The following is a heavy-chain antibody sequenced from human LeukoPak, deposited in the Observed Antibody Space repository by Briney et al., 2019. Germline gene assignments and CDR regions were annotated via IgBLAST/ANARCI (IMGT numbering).Heavy chain of an antibody. CDR3: ADGGRGGY. V-gene: IGHV3-7*01. J-gene: IGHJ4*02. CDR2: INRDGSAK. Sequence: GGSLRLSCEASGFIFSNYWMSWLRQAPGKELEWVANINRDGSAKYYADSMKGRFTISRDNAKNSLYLQINSLRVEDTAVYYCADGGRGGYWGQGTLVTVSS. CDR1: GFIFSNYW. D-gene: IGHD2-15*01.